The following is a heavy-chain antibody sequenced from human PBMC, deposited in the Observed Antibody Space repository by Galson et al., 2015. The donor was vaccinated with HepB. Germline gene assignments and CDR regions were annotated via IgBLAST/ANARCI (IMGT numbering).Heavy chain of an antibody. V-gene: IGHV4-39*02. J-gene: IGHJ4*02. CDR1: GGSISTYFY. D-gene: IGHD4-17*01. CDR3: ARETNGDYDGPFDF. CDR2: IYYTGRA. Sequence: ETLSLTCPVSGGSISTYFYWGWIRQPPGKGLVWIGSIYYTGRAYYNPSLKSRVTISEDTSKNQFSLKLNTVTATDAAVYYWARETNGDYDGPFDFWGQGTLVTVSS.